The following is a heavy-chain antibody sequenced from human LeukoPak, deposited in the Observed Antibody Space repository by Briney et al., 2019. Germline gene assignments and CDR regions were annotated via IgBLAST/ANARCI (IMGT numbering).Heavy chain of an antibody. CDR1: GGSISSYY. CDR3: VGGGGGYYAFDI. V-gene: IGHV4-59*08. CDR2: IYYSGST. J-gene: IGHJ3*02. Sequence: PSETLSLTCTVSGGSISSYYWSWIRQPPGKGLEWIGYIYYSGSTNYNPSLKSRVTISVDTSKNQFSLKLSSVTAADTAVYYCVGGGGGYYAFDIWGQGTMVTVSS. D-gene: IGHD5-12*01.